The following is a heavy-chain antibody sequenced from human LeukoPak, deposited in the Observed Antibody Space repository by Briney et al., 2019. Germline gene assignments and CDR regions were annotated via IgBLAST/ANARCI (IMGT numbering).Heavy chain of an antibody. Sequence: GGSLRLSCAASGFTFSDYYMSWIRQAPGKGLEWVSYISSSGSTIYYADSVKGRFTISRDNAKNSLYLQMNSLRAEDTAVYYCARDVRWYPLDAFDIWGQGTMVTVSS. CDR2: ISSSGSTI. D-gene: IGHD4-23*01. CDR3: ARDVRWYPLDAFDI. CDR1: GFTFSDYY. V-gene: IGHV3-11*01. J-gene: IGHJ3*02.